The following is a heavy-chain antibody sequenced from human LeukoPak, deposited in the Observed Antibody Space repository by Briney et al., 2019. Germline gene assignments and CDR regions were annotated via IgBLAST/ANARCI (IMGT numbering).Heavy chain of an antibody. J-gene: IGHJ5*02. CDR1: GGSINSYY. CDR2: IYYSGST. D-gene: IGHD3-3*02. Sequence: SETLSLTCTVSGGSINSYYWSWIRQPPGKGLEWIGYIYYSGSTNYSPSLKGRVTISVDTSKNQFSLKLSSVTAADTAVYYCARTSIFGVVRFDPWGQGTLVTVSS. V-gene: IGHV4-59*01. CDR3: ARTSIFGVVRFDP.